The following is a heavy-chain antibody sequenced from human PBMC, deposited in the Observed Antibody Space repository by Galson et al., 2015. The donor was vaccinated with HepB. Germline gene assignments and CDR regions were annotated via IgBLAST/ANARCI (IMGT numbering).Heavy chain of an antibody. Sequence: SVKVSCKASGYTFTSYDINWVRQATGQGLEWMGWMNPNSGNTDYAQKFQGRVTMTINTSISTAYMELSSLRSEDTAVYYCASYSYSHYAFDNWGQGTLVTVSS. D-gene: IGHD5-18*01. CDR1: GYTFTSYD. J-gene: IGHJ3*02. CDR2: MNPNSGNT. V-gene: IGHV1-8*01. CDR3: ASYSYSHYAFDN.